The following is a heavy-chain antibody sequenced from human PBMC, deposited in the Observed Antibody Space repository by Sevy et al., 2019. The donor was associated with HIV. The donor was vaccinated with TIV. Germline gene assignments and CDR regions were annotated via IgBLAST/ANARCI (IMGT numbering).Heavy chain of an antibody. V-gene: IGHV4-4*07. CDR3: ARVKYCSSTSCYRFAP. Sequence: SETLSLTCTVSGGSISSYYWSWIRQPAGKGLEWIGRIYTSGSTNYNPSLKSRVTMSVDTSKNQFSLKLSSVTAADTAVYYWARVKYCSSTSCYRFAPWGQGTLVTVSP. J-gene: IGHJ5*02. CDR1: GGSISSYY. CDR2: IYTSGST. D-gene: IGHD2-2*01.